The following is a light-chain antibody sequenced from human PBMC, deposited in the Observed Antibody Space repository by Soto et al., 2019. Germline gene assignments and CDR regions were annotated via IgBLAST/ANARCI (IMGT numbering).Light chain of an antibody. CDR1: SSDVGGYNY. CDR3: SSYTSSSTYV. J-gene: IGLJ1*01. V-gene: IGLV2-14*01. Sequence: QSALTQPASVSGSPGQSITISCTGTSSDVGGYNYVSWYQQHPGKAPKIMIYDVSNRPSGVSNRFSGSKSGNTASLTISGLQAEDEADYYCSSYTSSSTYVFGTGTKLTVL. CDR2: DVS.